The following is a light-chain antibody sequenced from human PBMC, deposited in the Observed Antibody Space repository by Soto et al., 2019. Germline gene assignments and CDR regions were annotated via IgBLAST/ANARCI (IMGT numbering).Light chain of an antibody. CDR1: QSVSSSY. V-gene: IGKV3-20*01. J-gene: IGKJ1*01. Sequence: EIVLTQSPGTLSLSPGERATLSCRASQSVSSSYLAWYQQKPGQAPRLLIYGASSRATGIPYRFSGSGSGTDFTLTISRLEPEDFAVYYCQQYGSSQAFGQGTKVDIK. CDR2: GAS. CDR3: QQYGSSQA.